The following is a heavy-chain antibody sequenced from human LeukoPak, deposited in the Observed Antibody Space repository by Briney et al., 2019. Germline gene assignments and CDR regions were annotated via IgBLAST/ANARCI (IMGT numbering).Heavy chain of an antibody. V-gene: IGHV3-30*02. J-gene: IGHJ4*02. CDR2: IRYDGSNH. CDR3: AKDLAWGFDY. Sequence: PGGSLRLSRAASGFTFSGYGMHWVRQAPGKGLEWVTSIRYDGSNHNYADSVKGRFTISRDNFKNTLYLQMNSLRPEDTALYYCAKDLAWGFDYWGQGTLVTVSS. D-gene: IGHD7-27*01. CDR1: GFTFSGYG.